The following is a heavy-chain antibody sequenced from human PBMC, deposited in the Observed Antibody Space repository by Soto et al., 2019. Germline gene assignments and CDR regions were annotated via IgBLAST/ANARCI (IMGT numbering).Heavy chain of an antibody. V-gene: IGHV1-69*01. J-gene: IGHJ6*02. CDR1: GGTFSTYA. CDR2: VIPIFGTP. CDR3: ARSQGGSSSLDIYYYYYYGMDV. D-gene: IGHD2-15*01. Sequence: QVQLVQSGAEVKKPGSSVKVSCKAPGGTFSTYAISWVRRAPGQGLEWMGGVIPIFGTPKYARKFQGRVTITADESTSTGYMELRSLRSEDTAVYYCARSQGGSSSLDIYYYYYYGMDVWGQGTTVTVSS.